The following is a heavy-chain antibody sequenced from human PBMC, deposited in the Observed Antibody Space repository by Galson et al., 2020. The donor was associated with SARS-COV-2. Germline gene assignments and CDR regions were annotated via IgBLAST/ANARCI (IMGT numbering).Heavy chain of an antibody. CDR2: IYYSGST. CDR1: GGSISSGGYY. CDR3: ARADFIVCYVSRGEGDAFDI. Sequence: SETLSLTCTVSGGSISSGGYYWSCIRQHPGKGLEWIGYIYYSGSTYYNPSLKSRVTISVDTSKNQFSLKLSSVTAADTAVYYCARADFIVCYVSRGEGDAFDIWGQGTMVTVAS. D-gene: IGHD3-22*01. J-gene: IGHJ3*02. V-gene: IGHV4-31*03.